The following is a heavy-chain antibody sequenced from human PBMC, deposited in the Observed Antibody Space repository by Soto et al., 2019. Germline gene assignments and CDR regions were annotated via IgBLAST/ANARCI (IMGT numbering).Heavy chain of an antibody. D-gene: IGHD6-19*01. J-gene: IGHJ6*02. Sequence: QVQLVQSGAEVKKPGSSVKVSCKASGGTFSSYAISWVRQAPGQGLEWMGGIIPIFGTANYAQKLQGRLTITADEPTSIAYMELSSLRSEDTAVYYCARAVAGTPRLSDYYSSGMDVWGQWTTVTVSS. CDR2: IIPIFGTA. CDR1: GGTFSSYA. CDR3: ARAVAGTPRLSDYYSSGMDV. V-gene: IGHV1-69*01.